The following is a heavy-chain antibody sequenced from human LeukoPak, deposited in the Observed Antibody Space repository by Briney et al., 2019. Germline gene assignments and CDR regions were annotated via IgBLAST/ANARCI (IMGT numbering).Heavy chain of an antibody. V-gene: IGHV4-34*01. Sequence: SETLSLTCAVCGGSFSGYYWSWIRQPPGKGLEWIGEINHSGSTNYNPSLKSRVTISVDTSKNQFSLKLSSVTAADTAVYYCARASTVTNLSVNYWGQGTLVTVSS. CDR2: INHSGST. CDR1: GGSFSGYY. CDR3: ARASTVTNLSVNY. J-gene: IGHJ4*02. D-gene: IGHD4-4*01.